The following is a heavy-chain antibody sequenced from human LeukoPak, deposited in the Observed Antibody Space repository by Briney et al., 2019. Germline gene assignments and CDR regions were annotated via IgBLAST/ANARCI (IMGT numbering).Heavy chain of an antibody. CDR2: ITSSGSTI. CDR3: ARGGWNYVFNY. Sequence: GGSLRLSCAASGFTFNTYEMNWVRHAPGKGLEWVSYITSSGSTIYYADYVKGRFIISRDNGKNSLYLQMNSLRAEDTAVYYCARGGWNYVFNYWGQGTLVTVSS. CDR1: GFTFNTYE. J-gene: IGHJ4*02. V-gene: IGHV3-48*03. D-gene: IGHD1-7*01.